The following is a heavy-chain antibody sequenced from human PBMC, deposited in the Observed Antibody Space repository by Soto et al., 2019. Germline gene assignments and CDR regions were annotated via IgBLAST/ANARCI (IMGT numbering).Heavy chain of an antibody. V-gene: IGHV3-21*01. D-gene: IGHD4-17*01. Sequence: EVQLVESGGGLVKPGGSLRLSCAASGFTFNTYSMNWVRQAPGKGLEWVSSISSRSSYLYYADSVKGRFTISRDNAKNSLYLQMNSLRAEDTAVYYCARDRDYGDYDYWGQGTLVTVSS. CDR2: ISSRSSYL. CDR1: GFTFNTYS. CDR3: ARDRDYGDYDY. J-gene: IGHJ4*02.